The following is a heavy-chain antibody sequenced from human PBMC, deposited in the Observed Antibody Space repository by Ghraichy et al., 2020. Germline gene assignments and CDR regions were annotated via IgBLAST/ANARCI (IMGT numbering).Heavy chain of an antibody. D-gene: IGHD5-18*01. CDR2: ISSSGSTI. CDR3: ARERYSYGNYFDY. V-gene: IGHV3-48*03. J-gene: IGHJ4*02. Sequence: GGSLRLSCAASGFTFSSYEMNWVRQAPGKGLEWVSYISSSGSTIYYADSVKGRFTISRDNAKNSLYLQMNSLRAEDTAVYYCARERYSYGNYFDYWGQGTLVTVSS. CDR1: GFTFSSYE.